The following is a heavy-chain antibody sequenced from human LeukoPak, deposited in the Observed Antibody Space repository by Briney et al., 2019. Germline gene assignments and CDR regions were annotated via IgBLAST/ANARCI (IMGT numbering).Heavy chain of an antibody. D-gene: IGHD2-2*01. Sequence: SDTLSLTCAVYGGSLSDYYWSWIRQSPGKGLEWIGEISHRGRTYYNLSLKSRVTISIDTSKNQFSLKVNSVSAADTAVYYCARDMKIKYCSSTSCYAVNYYYYMDVWGKGTTVTISS. CDR2: ISHRGRT. J-gene: IGHJ6*03. V-gene: IGHV4-34*01. CDR1: GGSLSDYY. CDR3: ARDMKIKYCSSTSCYAVNYYYYMDV.